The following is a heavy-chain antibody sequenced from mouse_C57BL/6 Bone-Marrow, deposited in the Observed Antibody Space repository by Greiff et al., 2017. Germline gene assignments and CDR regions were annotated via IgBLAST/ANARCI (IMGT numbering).Heavy chain of an antibody. CDR1: GYTFTDYY. J-gene: IGHJ1*03. D-gene: IGHD4-1*01. CDR2: IDPGSGNT. Sequence: QVQLKESGAELVRPGASVKLSCKASGYTFTDYYINWVKQRPGQGLEWIARIDPGSGNTYYNEKFKGKATLTAEKSSSTAYMQLSSLTSEDSAVYFCARGRWGWYFDVWGTGTTVTVSS. CDR3: ARGRWGWYFDV. V-gene: IGHV1-76*01.